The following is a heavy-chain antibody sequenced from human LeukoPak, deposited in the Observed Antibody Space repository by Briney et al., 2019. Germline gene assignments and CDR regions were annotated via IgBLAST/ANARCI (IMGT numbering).Heavy chain of an antibody. CDR2: IHYTGST. V-gene: IGHV4-59*01. J-gene: IGHJ4*02. CDR1: SGSISYFY. CDR3: ARCYGGTYFDY. Sequence: PSETLSLTCTVSSGSISYFYWNWIRQPPGKGLEWIGYIHYTGSTNYNPSLKSRVTISVDTSKNQFSLKLNSVTAADTAVYYCARCYGGTYFDYWGQGTLVTVSS. D-gene: IGHD4-23*01.